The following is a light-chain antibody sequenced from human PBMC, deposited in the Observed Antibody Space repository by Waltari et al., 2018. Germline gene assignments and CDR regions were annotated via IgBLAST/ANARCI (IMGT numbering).Light chain of an antibody. CDR2: APS. V-gene: IGLV1-51*01. J-gene: IGLJ2*01. CDR3: GTWDSSLSGAV. CDR1: DSNIANNH. Sequence: QSVLTQPPSVSAASGQNVTISCSGSDSNIANNHVSWYKVLPGAAPKLLVSAPSVRPSGLPDRFSASKSGTSVTLSITGLQSGDEADYYCGTWDSSLSGAVFGGGTRLTVL.